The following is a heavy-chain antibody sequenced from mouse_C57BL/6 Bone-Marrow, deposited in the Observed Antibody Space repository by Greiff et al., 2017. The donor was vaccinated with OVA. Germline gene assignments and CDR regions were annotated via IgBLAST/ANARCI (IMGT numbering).Heavy chain of an antibody. CDR1: GYTFTSYW. Sequence: QVQLQQPGAELVKPGASVKLSCKASGYTFTSYWMHWVKQRPGQGLEWIGMIHPNSGSTNYNEKFKSKATLTVDKSSSTAYMQLSSLTSEDSAVDYCARGVYYYGSSFFDYWGQGTTLTVSS. D-gene: IGHD1-1*01. V-gene: IGHV1-64*01. J-gene: IGHJ2*01. CDR2: IHPNSGST. CDR3: ARGVYYYGSSFFDY.